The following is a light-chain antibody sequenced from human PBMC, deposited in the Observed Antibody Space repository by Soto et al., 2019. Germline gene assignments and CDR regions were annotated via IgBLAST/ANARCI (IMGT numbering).Light chain of an antibody. Sequence: DIQMTQSPSTLSASVGDRVTITCRASQSISSWLAWYQQKPGKAPNLLIYKASSLESGVPSRFSGSGSGTEFTLTISSLQHDDFATYYCQQYKSHWTFGQGSKVEIK. CDR2: KAS. CDR1: QSISSW. CDR3: QQYKSHWT. V-gene: IGKV1-5*03. J-gene: IGKJ1*01.